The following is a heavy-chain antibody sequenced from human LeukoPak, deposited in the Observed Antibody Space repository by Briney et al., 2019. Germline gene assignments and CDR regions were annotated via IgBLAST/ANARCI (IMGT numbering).Heavy chain of an antibody. CDR3: ARDKYSSGWYGLDY. CDR1: GGSISSYY. CDR2: IYYSGST. Sequence: PSETLSLTCTVAGGSISSYYWSWIRQPPGKGLEGIGYIYYSGSTNYNPSLKCRVTISVATSKNQYSLKLSPVTAADTAVYYWARDKYSSGWYGLDYWGQGTLVTVSS. V-gene: IGHV4-59*01. J-gene: IGHJ4*02. D-gene: IGHD6-13*01.